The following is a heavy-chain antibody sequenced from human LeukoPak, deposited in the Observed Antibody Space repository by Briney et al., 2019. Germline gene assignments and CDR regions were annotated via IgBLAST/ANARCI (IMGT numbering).Heavy chain of an antibody. V-gene: IGHV4-4*07. CDR3: AREVRDILTGYYIWFDP. J-gene: IGHJ5*02. Sequence: SETLSLTCTVSGGSISSYYWSWIRQPAGKGLEWIGRIYTSGSTNYNPSLKSRVTMSVDTSKSQFSLKLSSVTAADTAVYYCAREVRDILTGYYIWFDPWGQGTLVTVSS. CDR2: IYTSGST. D-gene: IGHD3-9*01. CDR1: GGSISSYY.